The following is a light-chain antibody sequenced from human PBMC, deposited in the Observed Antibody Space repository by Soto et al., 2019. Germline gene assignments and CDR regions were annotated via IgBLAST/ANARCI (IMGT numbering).Light chain of an antibody. J-gene: IGLJ2*01. CDR2: DVS. CDR3: RSYAGSIILV. Sequence: QSALTQPPSASGSPGQSVTISCTGTSSDVGGYNYVSWYQQHPGKAPKLMIYDVSKRPSGVPDRFSRSKSRNTASLTVSAIQAEDEADYYCRSYAGSIILVFGGGTKVTVL. CDR1: SSDVGGYNY. V-gene: IGLV2-8*01.